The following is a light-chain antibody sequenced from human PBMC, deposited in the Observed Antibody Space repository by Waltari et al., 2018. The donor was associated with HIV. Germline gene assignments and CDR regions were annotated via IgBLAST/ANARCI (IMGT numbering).Light chain of an antibody. V-gene: IGLV3-25*03. CDR3: QSADNSGTWV. J-gene: IGLJ3*02. CDR1: ELPKQY. Sequence: SYELTQPPSVSVSPGQTARITCSGDELPKQYAYWYQQKPGQAPILVIYKDDERPSGVPERFAGSSSGTTVTLTISGVQAEDEADYCCQSADNSGTWVFGGGTKLTVL. CDR2: KDD.